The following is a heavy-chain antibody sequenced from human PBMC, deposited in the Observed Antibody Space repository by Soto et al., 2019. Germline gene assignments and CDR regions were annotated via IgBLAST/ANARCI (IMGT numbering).Heavy chain of an antibody. D-gene: IGHD6-13*01. V-gene: IGHV1-2*04. Sequence: ASVKVSCKASGYTFTDYYMHWVRQAPGQGLEWMGWINPNSGGTNYAQKFQGWVTMTRDTSMSTAYMEVSRLRSDDTAVYYCARDSGAAAGLYYFDYWCQGTLVTVSS. CDR1: GYTFTDYY. CDR3: ARDSGAAAGLYYFDY. CDR2: INPNSGGT. J-gene: IGHJ4*02.